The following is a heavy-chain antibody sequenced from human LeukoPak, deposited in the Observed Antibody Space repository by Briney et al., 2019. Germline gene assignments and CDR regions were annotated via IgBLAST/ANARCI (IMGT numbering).Heavy chain of an antibody. J-gene: IGHJ4*02. CDR2: IRYDGSNK. CDR3: AKDTQRAADY. V-gene: IGHV3-30*02. Sequence: GRSLRLSCAASGFTFSSYGMHWVRQAPGKGLEWVAFIRYDGSNKYYADSVKGRFTISRDNSKNTLYLQMNSLRAEDTAVYYCAKDTQRAADYWGQGTLVTVSS. CDR1: GFTFSSYG.